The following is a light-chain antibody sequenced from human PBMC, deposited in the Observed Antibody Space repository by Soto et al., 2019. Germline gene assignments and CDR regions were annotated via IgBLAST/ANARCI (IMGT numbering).Light chain of an antibody. CDR2: GAS. Sequence: EIVMTQSPATLSVSPGERATLSCRASQSVSSNLAWYQQKPGQAPRRLIYGASTRATGIPAGFSGSGSGTEFTLTISSLQSEDFAVYYCQQSNNWPDTFGGGTKVDI. CDR3: QQSNNWPDT. J-gene: IGKJ4*01. CDR1: QSVSSN. V-gene: IGKV3-15*01.